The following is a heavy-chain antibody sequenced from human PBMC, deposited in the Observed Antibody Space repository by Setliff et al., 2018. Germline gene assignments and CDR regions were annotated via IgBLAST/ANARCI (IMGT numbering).Heavy chain of an antibody. Sequence: PGWSLRPSCAASGFTFSKAWMSWVRQAPGKGLEWVGRIKSKTDGGTIDYAAPVKGRLTISRDDSKNTLYLQVNSLRSEDTAVYYCTTDSMFYFDSSGYHVLDYWGQGTLVTVSS. D-gene: IGHD3-22*01. J-gene: IGHJ4*02. CDR3: TTDSMFYFDSSGYHVLDY. V-gene: IGHV3-15*01. CDR2: IKSKTDGGTI. CDR1: GFTFSKAW.